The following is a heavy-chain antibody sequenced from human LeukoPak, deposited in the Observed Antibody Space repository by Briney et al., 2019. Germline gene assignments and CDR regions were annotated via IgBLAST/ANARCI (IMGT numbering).Heavy chain of an antibody. Sequence: ASVKVSCKISGYTLTEVSMHGVRQAPGKGLEWMGGFDPADGEPIYVQKFQGRVTMSEDTSTDTAYMDLSSLRSEDTAVYYCATEVVGYGDVHYFDSWGQGTLVTVSS. D-gene: IGHD4-17*01. V-gene: IGHV1-24*01. J-gene: IGHJ4*02. CDR3: ATEVVGYGDVHYFDS. CDR2: FDPADGEP. CDR1: GYTLTEVS.